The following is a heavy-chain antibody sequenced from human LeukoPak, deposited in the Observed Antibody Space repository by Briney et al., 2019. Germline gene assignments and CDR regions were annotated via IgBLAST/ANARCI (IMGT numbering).Heavy chain of an antibody. V-gene: IGHV1-24*01. Sequence: RASVKVSCKVSGHTLTDLSTHWVRQTPGGGLEWMGGLDPEDGETIYAQKFQGRVTMTEDTSTDTAYMGLSSLRSEDTAVYYCATGGIYSLLDYWGQGTLVTVSS. J-gene: IGHJ4*02. CDR1: GHTLTDLS. D-gene: IGHD1-26*01. CDR3: ATGGIYSLLDY. CDR2: LDPEDGET.